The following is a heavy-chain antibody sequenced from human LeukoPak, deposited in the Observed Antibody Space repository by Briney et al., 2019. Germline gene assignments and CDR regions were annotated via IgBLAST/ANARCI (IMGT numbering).Heavy chain of an antibody. V-gene: IGHV3-74*01. D-gene: IGHD6-19*01. CDR3: RAVAGADDF. Sequence: GGSLRLSCAAFGLTFSRYWMHWVRQAPGKGLVWVSRINNDGSNTTYADSVKGRFTISRDTAKNTLFLQMNSLRDEDTAVYYCRAVAGADDFWGQGTLVSVSS. CDR1: GLTFSRYW. J-gene: IGHJ4*02. CDR2: INNDGSNT.